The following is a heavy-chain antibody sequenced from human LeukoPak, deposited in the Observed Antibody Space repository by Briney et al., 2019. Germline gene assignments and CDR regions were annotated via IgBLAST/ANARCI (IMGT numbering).Heavy chain of an antibody. D-gene: IGHD3-16*02. CDR2: IYPGDSDT. V-gene: IGHV5-51*01. J-gene: IGHJ3*02. CDR3: ARSRAEKVPIWGSYRHHDAFDT. Sequence: GESLQISCKGSGYSFPNYWIGWVRPLPGKGLEWMGIIYPGDSDTTYKPSFQGQVTISADKSISTAYLQWSSLKASDTAMYYCARSRAEKVPIWGSYRHHDAFDTWGQGTRVTVSS. CDR1: GYSFPNYW.